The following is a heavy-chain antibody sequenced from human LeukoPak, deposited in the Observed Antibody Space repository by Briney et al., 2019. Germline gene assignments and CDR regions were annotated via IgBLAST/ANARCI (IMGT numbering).Heavy chain of an antibody. V-gene: IGHV3-7*03. J-gene: IGHJ4*02. D-gene: IGHD3-22*01. CDR2: IKQDGSEK. CDR1: AFTFSSYS. Sequence: PGGSLRLSCAASAFTFSSYSMSWVRQAPGKGLEWVANIKQDGSEKYYVDSVKGRFTISRDNAKNSLYLQMNSLRAEDTAVYYCARDGYYDSSGFWGQGTLVTVSS. CDR3: ARDGYYDSSGF.